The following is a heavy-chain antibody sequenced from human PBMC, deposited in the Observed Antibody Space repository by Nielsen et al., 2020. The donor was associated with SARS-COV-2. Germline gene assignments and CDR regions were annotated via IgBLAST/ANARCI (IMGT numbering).Heavy chain of an antibody. V-gene: IGHV4-61*02. CDR1: GGSISSGSYY. CDR3: ARDRGLAEYFQH. CDR2: IYTSGST. Sequence: SETLSLTCTASGGSISSGSYYWSWIRQPAGKGLEWIGRIYTSGSTNYNPSLKSRVTISVDTSKNQFSLKLSSVTAADTAVYYCARDRGLAEYFQHWGQGTLVTVSS. J-gene: IGHJ1*01. D-gene: IGHD3-10*01.